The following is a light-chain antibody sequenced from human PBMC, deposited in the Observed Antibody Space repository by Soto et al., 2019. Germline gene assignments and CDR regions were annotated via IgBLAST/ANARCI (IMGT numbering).Light chain of an antibody. V-gene: IGKV3-20*01. CDR2: DAS. CDR3: QQYGGSVPWT. CDR1: QSASSNY. J-gene: IGKJ1*01. Sequence: EVVLTQSPVTLSLSRGERXNLSCRANQSASSNYLACSQKKPGHAPRLXIYDASTRATAIQERFSGSGSGRDFTLTITRLEPEDFAVYYCQQYGGSVPWTFGQGTKVDIK.